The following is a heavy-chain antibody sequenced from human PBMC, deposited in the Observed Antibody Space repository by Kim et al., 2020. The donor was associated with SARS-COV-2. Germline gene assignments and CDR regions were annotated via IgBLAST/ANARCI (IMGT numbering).Heavy chain of an antibody. CDR3: ARDLSLGYYYYYGMDV. CDR1: GFTFSAYA. D-gene: IGHD1-26*01. CDR2: ISYDGSNE. Sequence: GGSLRLSCAAYGFTFSAYAMYWVRQAPGKGLGWVAVISYDGSNEYYADSVKGRFTFSRDNSKNTLYLQMNSLRTEDTAVYYCARDLSLGYYYYYGMDVWGQGTTVTVSS. V-gene: IGHV3-30-3*01. J-gene: IGHJ6*02.